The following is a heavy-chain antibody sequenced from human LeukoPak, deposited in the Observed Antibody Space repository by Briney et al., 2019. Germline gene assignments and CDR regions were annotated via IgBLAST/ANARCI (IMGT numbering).Heavy chain of an antibody. CDR1: GVTFSRHV. CDR2: IPSDGSNN. CDR3: AKAKSYYSNYDY. D-gene: IGHD4-11*01. J-gene: IGHJ4*02. Sequence: GGSLRLSCAASGVTFSRHVMHWVRQAPGKGLEWVAFIPSDGSNNYYADSVKGRFTISRDNSKNTLYLQVNSLRAEDTAVYYCAKAKSYYSNYDYWGQGTLVTVSS. V-gene: IGHV3-30*02.